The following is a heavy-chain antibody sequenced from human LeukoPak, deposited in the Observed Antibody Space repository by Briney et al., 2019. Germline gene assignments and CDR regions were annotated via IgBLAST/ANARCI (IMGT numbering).Heavy chain of an antibody. Sequence: GGSLRLSCTASGFTFSDYWMYWVRQAPGKGLVWVSRIKSDGTGILYEDFAEGRFTISRDNDKNALYLQMSRLREEDTAAYYCVRGQTSDLWGQEIVVSVSS. D-gene: IGHD3-10*01. CDR1: GFTFSDYW. V-gene: IGHV3-74*03. CDR3: VRGQTSDL. J-gene: IGHJ4*02. CDR2: IKSDGTGI.